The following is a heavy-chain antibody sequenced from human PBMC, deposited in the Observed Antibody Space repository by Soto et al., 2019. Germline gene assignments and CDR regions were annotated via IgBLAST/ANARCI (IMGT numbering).Heavy chain of an antibody. D-gene: IGHD3-3*01. CDR3: AGRTSLTIVEIFSGGLSGYNWVDP. V-gene: IGHV4-39*01. CDR1: GGSISNPIYY. CDR2: IFYSGSA. J-gene: IGHJ5*01. Sequence: SETLSLTCSVSGGSISNPIYYWAWIRQPPGKGLEWIGSIFYSGSAYYNPSLKSRVTMSVDTSQNQSSLKLSSVTAADTAVYYCAGRTSLTIVEIFSGGLSGYNWVDPWGRGTLVTVSS.